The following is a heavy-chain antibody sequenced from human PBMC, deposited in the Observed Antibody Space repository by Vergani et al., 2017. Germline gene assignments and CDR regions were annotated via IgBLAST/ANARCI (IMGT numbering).Heavy chain of an antibody. D-gene: IGHD2-15*01. Sequence: QLQLQESGPGLVKPSETLSLTCTVSGGSISSSSYYWGWIRQPPGKGLEWIGSIYYSGSTYYNPSLKSRVTISVDTSKNQFSLKLSSVTAADTAVYYCARDTVAALLDYWGQGTLVTVSS. V-gene: IGHV4-39*07. J-gene: IGHJ4*02. CDR3: ARDTVAALLDY. CDR1: GGSISSSSYY. CDR2: IYYSGST.